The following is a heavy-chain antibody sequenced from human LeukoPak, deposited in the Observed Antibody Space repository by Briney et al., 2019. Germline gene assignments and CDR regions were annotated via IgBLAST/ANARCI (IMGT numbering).Heavy chain of an antibody. CDR1: GFTFSNYG. D-gene: IGHD3-22*01. V-gene: IGHV3-30*18. J-gene: IGHJ3*02. Sequence: GRSLRLSCAASGFTFSNYGMNWVRQAPGEGLEWVAVISSDGTHKYYVDSVKGRFTISRDNSKNTLYLQMNSLRAEDTAVYYCAKENSDDSSGYYYPDAFDIWGQGTMVTVSS. CDR3: AKENSDDSSGYYYPDAFDI. CDR2: ISSDGTHK.